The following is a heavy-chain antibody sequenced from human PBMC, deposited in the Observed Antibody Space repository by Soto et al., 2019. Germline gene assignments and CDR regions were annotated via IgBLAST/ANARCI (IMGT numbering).Heavy chain of an antibody. CDR1: GYTFTSYG. CDR2: ISAYNGNT. D-gene: IGHD6-13*01. CDR3: AGGIAAAGQDYYYYGMDV. Sequence: ASVELSCKASGYTFTSYGISWVRQAPGQGLEWMGWISAYNGNTNYAQKLQGRVTMTTDTSTSTAYMELRSLRSDDTAVYYCAGGIAAAGQDYYYYGMDVWGQGTTVTVSS. J-gene: IGHJ6*02. V-gene: IGHV1-18*01.